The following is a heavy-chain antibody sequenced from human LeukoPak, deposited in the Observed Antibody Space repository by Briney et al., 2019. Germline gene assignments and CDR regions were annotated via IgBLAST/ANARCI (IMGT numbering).Heavy chain of an antibody. J-gene: IGHJ4*02. V-gene: IGHV4-59*01. CDR2: LFDSGST. CDR3: ASGSIVGVLWG. Sequence: SETLSLTCTVSGGSIGSYYWSWIRQPPGKGLEWIGNLFDSGSTSYNPSLKSRVTMSVDTSKNQFSLKLNSVTAADTAVYYCASGSIVGVLWGWGQGTLVTVSS. CDR1: GGSIGSYY. D-gene: IGHD1-26*01.